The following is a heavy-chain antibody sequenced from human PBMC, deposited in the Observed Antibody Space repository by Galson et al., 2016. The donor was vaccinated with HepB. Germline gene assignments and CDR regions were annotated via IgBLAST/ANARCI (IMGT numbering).Heavy chain of an antibody. CDR1: GFTFSRYA. J-gene: IGHJ4*02. D-gene: IGHD3-16*02. CDR2: LSGSGAHT. V-gene: IGHV3-23*01. CDR3: AKDYVGGSYLLTQLDY. Sequence: SLRLSCAASGFTFSRYAMTWVRQAPGKGLEWVSGLSGSGAHTYYADSVKGRFTISRDNSKNTLYLQMNSLRVEDTAVYYGAKDYVGGSYLLTQLDYWGQGTLVTVSS.